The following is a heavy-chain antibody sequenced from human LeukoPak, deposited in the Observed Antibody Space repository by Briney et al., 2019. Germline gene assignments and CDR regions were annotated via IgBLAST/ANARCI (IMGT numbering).Heavy chain of an antibody. CDR2: IKEDGSEK. CDR1: GFTLSSYW. Sequence: GGSLRLSCAASGFTLSSYWMSWVRRAPGKGLEWVANIKEDGSEKYYVDSVKGRFTISRDNAKNSLYLHMNSLTAEDTALYYCARDWLAGVPFDAFDLWGQGTMVTVSS. J-gene: IGHJ3*01. D-gene: IGHD3-10*01. V-gene: IGHV3-7*01. CDR3: ARDWLAGVPFDAFDL.